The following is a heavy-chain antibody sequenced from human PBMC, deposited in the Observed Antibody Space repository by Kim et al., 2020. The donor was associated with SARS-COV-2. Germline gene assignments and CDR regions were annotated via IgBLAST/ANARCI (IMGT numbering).Heavy chain of an antibody. CDR2: ISYDGSNK. CDR3: ARGVKGNYYYGMDV. J-gene: IGHJ6*02. V-gene: IGHV3-30*04. CDR1: GFTFSSYA. D-gene: IGHD3-22*01. Sequence: EGSLRLSCAASGFTFSSYAMHWVRQAPGKGLEWVAVISYDGSNKYYADSVKGRFTISRDNSKNTLYLQMNSLRAEDTAVYYCARGVKGNYYYGMDVWGQGTTVTVSS.